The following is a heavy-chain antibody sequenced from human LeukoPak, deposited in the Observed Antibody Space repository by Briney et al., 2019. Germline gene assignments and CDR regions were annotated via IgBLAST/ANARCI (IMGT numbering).Heavy chain of an antibody. CDR2: ISRSSNTK. V-gene: IGHV3-48*03. J-gene: IGHJ4*02. CDR3: ARDDGFPYYFDY. D-gene: IGHD4-17*01. Sequence: GGSLRLSCATSGFTFSSYEMNWVRQAPGKGLEWVSYISRSSNTKYYADSVEGRFTISRDNAKNSVYLQLDTLRVEDTAVYYCARDDGFPYYFDYWGQGILATVSS. CDR1: GFTFSSYE.